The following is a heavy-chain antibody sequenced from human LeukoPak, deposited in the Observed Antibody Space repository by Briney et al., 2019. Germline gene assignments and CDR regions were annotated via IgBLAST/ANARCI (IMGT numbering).Heavy chain of an antibody. CDR3: AKVGWRDLVVNNYYGMDV. J-gene: IGHJ6*02. CDR1: GFTFSSYW. CDR2: ISGSGGST. D-gene: IGHD3-22*01. V-gene: IGHV3-23*01. Sequence: RPGGSLRLSCAASGFTFSSYWMHWVRQAPGKGLEWVSAISGSGGSTYYADSVKGRFTISRDNSKNTLYLQMNSLRAEDTAVYYCAKVGWRDLVVNNYYGMDVWGQGTTVTVSS.